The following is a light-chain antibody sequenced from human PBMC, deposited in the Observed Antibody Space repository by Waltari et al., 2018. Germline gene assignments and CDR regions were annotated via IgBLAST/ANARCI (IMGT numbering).Light chain of an antibody. CDR1: QSVSSSY. CDR2: GAS. Sequence: EIMLTQSPGTLSLSPGERATPSCRASQSVSSSYLAWYQQKPGQAPRLLIYGASSRATGIPDRFSGSGSGTDFTLTISRLEPEDFAVYYCQRYGSSPTWTFGQGTQVEIK. J-gene: IGKJ1*01. CDR3: QRYGSSPTWT. V-gene: IGKV3-20*01.